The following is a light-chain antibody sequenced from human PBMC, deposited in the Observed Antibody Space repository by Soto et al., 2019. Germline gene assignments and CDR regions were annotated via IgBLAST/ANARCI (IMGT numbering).Light chain of an antibody. CDR2: AAS. CDR1: QGISSN. J-gene: IGKJ5*01. Sequence: DIQLTQSRSFVSASVGDRVTITCRASQGISSNLAWYQQKPGKAPKLLIYAASTLQSGVPSRFSGSGSGTEFTLTISSLQPEDFATYYCQQFNSYPITFGQGTRLEIK. CDR3: QQFNSYPIT. V-gene: IGKV1-9*01.